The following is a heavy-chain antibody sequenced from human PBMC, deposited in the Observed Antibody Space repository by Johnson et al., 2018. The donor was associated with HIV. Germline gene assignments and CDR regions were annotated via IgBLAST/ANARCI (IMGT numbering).Heavy chain of an antibody. CDR3: ARVSWGDAFDI. J-gene: IGHJ3*02. D-gene: IGHD7-27*01. CDR1: GFTFSSYP. CDR2: IKQDGSEK. Sequence: MLLVESGGGVVQPGRSLRLSCAASGFTFSSYPMHWVRQATGKGLEWVANIKQDGSEKSYLDYVKGRFTISRDNSKNTLYLQMGSLRAEDMDVYYCARVSWGDAFDIWGQGTMVTVSS. V-gene: IGHV3-7*02.